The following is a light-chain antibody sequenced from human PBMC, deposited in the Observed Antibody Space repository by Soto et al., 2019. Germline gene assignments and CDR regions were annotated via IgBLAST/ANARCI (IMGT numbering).Light chain of an antibody. Sequence: EIVLTQSPGTLSLSPGERATLSCRASQTVPSNSLAWYQQKPGQAPWLLISGASSRATGIPERFSGSGSGTAFTLSIRRLELEGFGGNSGQHYGYSPLTFGGGTKVEIK. J-gene: IGKJ4*01. CDR1: QTVPSNS. V-gene: IGKV3-20*01. CDR3: QHYGYSPLT. CDR2: GAS.